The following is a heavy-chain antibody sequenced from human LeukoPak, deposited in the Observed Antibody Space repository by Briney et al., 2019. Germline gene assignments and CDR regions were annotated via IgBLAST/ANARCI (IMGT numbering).Heavy chain of an antibody. D-gene: IGHD1-1*01. Sequence: PSETLSLTCTVSGASISSYYWSWARQPAGKGLEWIGRIYSSGSTSYNPSLKSRVTMSVDTSKNQFSLKLSSVTAADTAVYYRARDSGTPFDPWGQGTLVTVSS. CDR2: IYSSGST. CDR3: ARDSGTPFDP. J-gene: IGHJ5*02. V-gene: IGHV4-4*07. CDR1: GASISSYY.